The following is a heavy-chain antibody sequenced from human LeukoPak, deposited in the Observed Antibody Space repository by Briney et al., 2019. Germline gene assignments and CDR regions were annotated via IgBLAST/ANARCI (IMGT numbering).Heavy chain of an antibody. CDR2: IIPLFGIP. CDR3: ARAEIGLRYNWNDVTAFDI. D-gene: IGHD1-1*01. J-gene: IGHJ3*02. V-gene: IGHV1-69*05. CDR1: GGTFSTYA. Sequence: SVKVSCKASGGTFSTYAISWVRQAPGQGLEWMGGIIPLFGIPNYAQKFQGRVTITTDESTSTAYMELSSLRSEDTAVYYCARAEIGLRYNWNDVTAFDIWGQGTMVTVSS.